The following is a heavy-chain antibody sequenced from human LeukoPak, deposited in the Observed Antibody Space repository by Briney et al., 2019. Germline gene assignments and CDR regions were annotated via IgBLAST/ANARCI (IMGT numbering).Heavy chain of an antibody. D-gene: IGHD6-13*01. J-gene: IGHJ4*02. CDR3: ARQAEPYSSSLTLDY. V-gene: IGHV5-51*01. CDR1: GYSFTSYW. Sequence: GESLKISCKGSGYSFTSYWIGWVRQMPGKGLEWMGIIYPGNSDTRYSPSFQGQVTISADKSISTAYLQWSSLKASDTAMYYCARQAEPYSSSLTLDYWGRGTLVTVSS. CDR2: IYPGNSDT.